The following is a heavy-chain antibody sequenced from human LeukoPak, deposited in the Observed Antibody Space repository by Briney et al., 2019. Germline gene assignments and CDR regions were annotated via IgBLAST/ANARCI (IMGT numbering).Heavy chain of an antibody. J-gene: IGHJ6*02. Sequence: GGSLRLSCAASGFTFDDYAMHWVRQAPGKGLEWVSLISGGGGSTYYADSVKGRFTISRDNSKNSLYLQMNSLRSEDAALYYCAKDIAHWYGSRYGMDVWGQGTTVTVSS. CDR3: AKDIAHWYGSRYGMDV. D-gene: IGHD3-10*01. CDR1: GFTFDDYA. CDR2: ISGGGGST. V-gene: IGHV3-43*02.